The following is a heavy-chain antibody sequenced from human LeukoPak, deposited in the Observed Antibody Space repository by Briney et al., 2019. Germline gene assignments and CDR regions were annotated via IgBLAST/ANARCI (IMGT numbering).Heavy chain of an antibody. CDR2: ISSSSSTI. CDR1: GFTFSSYS. CDR3: ARDGMVRGVIIWDAFDI. D-gene: IGHD3-10*01. Sequence: GGSLRLSCAASGFTFSSYSMNWVRQAPGKGLEWVSYISSSSSTIYYADSVKGRFTISRDNAKNSLYLQMNSLRDEDTAVYYCARDGMVRGVIIWDAFDIWGQGTLVTVSS. V-gene: IGHV3-48*02. J-gene: IGHJ4*02.